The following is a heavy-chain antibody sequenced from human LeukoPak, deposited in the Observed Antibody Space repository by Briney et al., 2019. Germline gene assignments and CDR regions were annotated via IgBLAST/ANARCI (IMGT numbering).Heavy chain of an antibody. D-gene: IGHD5-18*01. CDR2: IWYDGSNK. J-gene: IGHJ4*02. CDR1: GFTFSSYG. Sequence: PGGSLRLSCAAPGFTFSSYGMHWVRQAPGKGLEWVAVIWYDGSNKYYADSVKGRFTISRDNSKNTLYLQMNSLRAEDTAVYYCARGLGYSYGFFDYWGQGTLVTVSS. CDR3: ARGLGYSYGFFDY. V-gene: IGHV3-33*01.